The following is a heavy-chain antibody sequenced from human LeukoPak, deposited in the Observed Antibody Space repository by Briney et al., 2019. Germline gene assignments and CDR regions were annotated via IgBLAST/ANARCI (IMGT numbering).Heavy chain of an antibody. CDR1: GGSFSGYY. CDR2: INHSGST. V-gene: IGHV4-34*01. CDR3: ARGPGEMATAQGGMDV. Sequence: KASETLSLTRAVYGGSFSGYYWSWIRQPPGKGLEWIGEINHSGSTNYNPSLKSRVTISVDTSKNQFSLKLSSVTAADTAVYYCARGPGEMATAQGGMDVWGQGTTVTVSS. D-gene: IGHD5-18*01. J-gene: IGHJ6*02.